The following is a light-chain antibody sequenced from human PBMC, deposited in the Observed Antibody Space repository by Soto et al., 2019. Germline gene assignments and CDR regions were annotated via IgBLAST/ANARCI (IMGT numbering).Light chain of an antibody. V-gene: IGLV1-40*01. CDR2: GNS. CDR3: QSYDSSLREV. J-gene: IGLJ1*01. CDR1: SSNIGAGYD. Sequence: QSVLTQPPSVSGAPGQRVTISCTGSSSNIGAGYDVHWYQQLPGTAPKLLIYGNSNRPSGVTERFSGSKSGTSASLAITGLQAEDEADYYCQSYDSSLREVFGTGTKVTVL.